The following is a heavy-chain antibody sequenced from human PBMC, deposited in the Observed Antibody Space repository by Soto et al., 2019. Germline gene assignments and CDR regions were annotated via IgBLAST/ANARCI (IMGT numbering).Heavy chain of an antibody. V-gene: IGHV3-66*01. CDR3: ARGGGSYSYYYYGMDV. CDR2: IYSGGST. CDR1: GFTVSSNY. Sequence: GGSLRLSCAASGFTVSSNYMSWVRQAPGKGLEWVSVIYSGGSTYYADSVKGRFTISRDNSKNTLYLQMNSLRAEDTAVYYCARGGGSYSYYYYGMDVWGQGTTDTVSS. D-gene: IGHD1-26*01. J-gene: IGHJ6*02.